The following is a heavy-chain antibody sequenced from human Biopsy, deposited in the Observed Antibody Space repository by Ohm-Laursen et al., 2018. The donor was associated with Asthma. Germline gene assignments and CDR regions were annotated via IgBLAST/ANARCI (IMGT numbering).Heavy chain of an antibody. CDR1: GGFMTPTSHY. J-gene: IGHJ6*02. V-gene: IGHV4-39*01. CDR3: ARRITIFGVVQKDHGMDA. Sequence: TLSLTCSVSGGFMTPTSHYWDWIRQAPGKGLEWIGYISYGGKTSYTPSLKNRVTISRDTSKNKFSLRLTSVTAADTAVYFCARRITIFGVVQKDHGMDAWGQGTTVIVSS. D-gene: IGHD3-3*01. CDR2: ISYGGKT.